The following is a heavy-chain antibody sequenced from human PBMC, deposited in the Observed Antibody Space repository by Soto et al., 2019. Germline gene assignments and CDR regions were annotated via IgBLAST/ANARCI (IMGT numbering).Heavy chain of an antibody. J-gene: IGHJ6*02. CDR2: IYPGDSDT. V-gene: IGHV5-51*01. CDR1: GYSFTSYW. Sequence: ESLKISCQGSGYSFTSYWIGWVRQMPGKGLEWMGIIYPGDSDTRYSPSFQGQVTISADKSISTAYLQWSSLKASDTAMYYCARLAYYYDSSGYYYYYGMDVWGQGTTVTVS. D-gene: IGHD3-22*01. CDR3: ARLAYYYDSSGYYYYYGMDV.